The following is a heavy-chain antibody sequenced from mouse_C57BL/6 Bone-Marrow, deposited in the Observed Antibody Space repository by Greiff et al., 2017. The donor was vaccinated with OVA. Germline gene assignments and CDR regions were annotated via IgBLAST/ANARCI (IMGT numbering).Heavy chain of an antibody. CDR2: IYPGDGDT. J-gene: IGHJ1*03. CDR1: GYAFSSSW. Sequence: QVQLQQSGPELVKPGASVKISCKASGYAFSSSWMNWVKQRPGQGLEWIGRIYPGDGDTNYNGKFKGKATLTADKSSSTAYMQLSSLTSEDSAVYVCARITTVGAWYFDVWGTGTTVTVSS. V-gene: IGHV1-82*01. CDR3: ARITTVGAWYFDV. D-gene: IGHD1-1*01.